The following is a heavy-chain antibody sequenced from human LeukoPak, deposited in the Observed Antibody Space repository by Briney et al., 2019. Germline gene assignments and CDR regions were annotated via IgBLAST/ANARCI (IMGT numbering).Heavy chain of an antibody. CDR1: GFTFSSYA. D-gene: IGHD3-22*01. V-gene: IGHV3-30*18. J-gene: IGHJ3*02. CDR3: AKGKDYYDSGGYYYTYAFDI. CDR2: ISYDGSNK. Sequence: GGSLRLSCAASGFTFSSYAMHWVRQAPGKGLEWVAFISYDGSNKYYADSVKGRFSISRDNSKNTLYLQMNSLGAEDTAVYYCAKGKDYYDSGGYYYTYAFDIWGQGTMVTVSS.